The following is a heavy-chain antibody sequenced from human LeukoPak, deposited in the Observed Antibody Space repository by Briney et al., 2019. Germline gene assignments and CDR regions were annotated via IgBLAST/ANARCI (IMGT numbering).Heavy chain of an antibody. V-gene: IGHV3-66*01. CDR2: IYSGGST. J-gene: IGHJ6*02. Sequence: PGGSLRLSCAASGFTVSSNYMSWVRQAPGKGLEWVSVIYSGGSTYYADSVKGRFTISRENAKNSLYLQMNSLRAGDTAVYYCARALRYYYGMDVWGQGTTVTVSS. CDR1: GFTVSSNY. CDR3: ARALRYYYGMDV.